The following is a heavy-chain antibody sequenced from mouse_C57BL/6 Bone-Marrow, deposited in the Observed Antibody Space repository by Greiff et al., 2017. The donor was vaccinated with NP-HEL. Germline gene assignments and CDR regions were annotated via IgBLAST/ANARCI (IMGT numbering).Heavy chain of an antibody. CDR3: ARSRGFAY. J-gene: IGHJ3*01. CDR1: GYAFSSSW. CDR2: LYPGDGDT. V-gene: IGHV1-82*01. Sequence: VQLQQSGPELVKPGASVKISCKASGYAFSSSWMNWVKQRPGKGLEWIGRLYPGDGDTNYNGKFKGKATLTADKSSSTAYMQLSSLTSEDSAVYFCARSRGFAYWGQGTLVTVSA.